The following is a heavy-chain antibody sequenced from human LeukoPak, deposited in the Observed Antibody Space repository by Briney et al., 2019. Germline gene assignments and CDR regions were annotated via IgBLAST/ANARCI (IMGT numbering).Heavy chain of an antibody. V-gene: IGHV3-66*01. CDR2: IYSGGST. J-gene: IGHJ4*02. D-gene: IGHD3-10*01. CDR1: GFTVSSNY. CDR3: ARAAMVRGVTH. Sequence: PGGSPRLSCAASGFTVSSNYMSWVRQAPGKGLEWVSVIYSGGSTYYADSVKGRFTISRDNSKNTLYLQMNSLRAEDTAVYYCARAAMVRGVTHWGQGTLVTVSS.